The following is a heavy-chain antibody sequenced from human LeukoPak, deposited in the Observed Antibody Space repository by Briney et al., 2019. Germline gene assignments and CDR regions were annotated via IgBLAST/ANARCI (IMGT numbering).Heavy chain of an antibody. J-gene: IGHJ4*02. Sequence: GSLRLSCAASGFPFSNYAMSWVRQAPEKGLDWVSVISGSAHKIRYADSVKGRFTISRDNSENTVYLQMNNLRAEDTALYYCAGRVTGYSSGYVYWGQGTLVTVSS. CDR1: GFPFSNYA. D-gene: IGHD5-18*01. V-gene: IGHV3-23*01. CDR3: AGRVTGYSSGYVY. CDR2: ISGSAHKI.